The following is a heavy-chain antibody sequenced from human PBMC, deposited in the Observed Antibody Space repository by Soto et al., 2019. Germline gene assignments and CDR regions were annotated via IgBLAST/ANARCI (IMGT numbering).Heavy chain of an antibody. CDR2: IIPIFGTA. J-gene: IGHJ4*02. D-gene: IGHD2-2*01. V-gene: IGHV1-69*13. CDR1: GGTFSSYA. Sequence: SVKVSCKASGGTFSSYAISWVRQAPGQGLEWMGGIIPIFGTANYAQKFQGRVTITADESTSTAYMELSSLRSEDTAVYYCAIYCISTSCPGEFDYWGQGTLVTVSS. CDR3: AIYCISTSCPGEFDY.